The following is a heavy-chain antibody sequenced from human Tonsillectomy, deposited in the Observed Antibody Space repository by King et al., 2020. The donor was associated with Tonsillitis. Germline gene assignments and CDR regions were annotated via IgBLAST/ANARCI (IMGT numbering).Heavy chain of an antibody. D-gene: IGHD5-18*01. Sequence: VQLVESGGGLVQPGGSLTLSCAASGFTFSDYWIHWVRQAPGKGLVWVSCINSDGTSTTYADSVKGRFTISKDNAKNTLYLQMNSLRAEDTAVYYCATLPRGYSYPSKYGVDVWGQGPTVTVSS. CDR2: INSDGTST. J-gene: IGHJ6*02. V-gene: IGHV3-74*01. CDR3: ATLPRGYSYPSKYGVDV. CDR1: GFTFSDYW.